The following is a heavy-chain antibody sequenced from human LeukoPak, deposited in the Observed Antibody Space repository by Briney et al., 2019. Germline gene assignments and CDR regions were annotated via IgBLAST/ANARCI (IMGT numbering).Heavy chain of an antibody. CDR1: GFTFSSHG. Sequence: GGTLRLSCAASGFTFSSHGMNWVRQAPGKGLEWVSGISPSGGITYYTDSVKGRFTISRDNSKNTQSLQMNSLRAEDTAVYYCAKDDDWGRYKHWGQGTLVTVSS. J-gene: IGHJ1*01. CDR2: ISPSGGIT. CDR3: AKDDDWGRYKH. V-gene: IGHV3-23*01. D-gene: IGHD3-16*01.